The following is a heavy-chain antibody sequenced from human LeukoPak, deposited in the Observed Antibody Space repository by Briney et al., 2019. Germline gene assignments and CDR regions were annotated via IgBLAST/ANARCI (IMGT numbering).Heavy chain of an antibody. CDR1: GFTFSSYS. J-gene: IGHJ4*02. CDR2: ISSSSSYI. Sequence: GGSLRLSCAASGFTFSSYSMNWVRQAPGKGLEWVSSISSSSSYIYYADSVKGRFTISRDNAKNSLYLQMNSLRAEDTAVYYCASSGFWSGYYLRGRDYWGQGTLVTVSS. CDR3: ASSGFWSGYYLRGRDY. V-gene: IGHV3-21*01. D-gene: IGHD3-3*01.